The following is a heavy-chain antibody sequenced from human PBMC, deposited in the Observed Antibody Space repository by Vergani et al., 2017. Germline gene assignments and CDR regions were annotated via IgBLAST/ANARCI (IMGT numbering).Heavy chain of an antibody. CDR3: ARASHCINCYSEGPNGPGYYYMDV. V-gene: IGHV4-61*02. Sequence: QVQLQESGPGLLKPSQTLSLTCTVSGASVSRGPYYWTWIRQPAGKKLEWIVRMYTSGHTIYNPSLESRVTMSVDTSKNQFSLQLSSVTAADTAVYYCARASHCINCYSEGPNGPGYYYMDVWGKGTTVTVSS. CDR1: GASVSRGPYY. CDR2: MYTSGHT. D-gene: IGHD2-21*01. J-gene: IGHJ6*03.